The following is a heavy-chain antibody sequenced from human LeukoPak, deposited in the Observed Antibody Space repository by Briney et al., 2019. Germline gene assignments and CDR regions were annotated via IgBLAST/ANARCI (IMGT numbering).Heavy chain of an antibody. J-gene: IGHJ4*02. CDR1: GGSISSYY. V-gene: IGHV4-59*08. CDR3: ARHGKPIAAAGRGTIDY. CDR2: IYYSGST. Sequence: SETLSLTCTVYGGSISSYYWSWIRQPPGKGLEWIGYIYYSGSTNYNPSLKSRVTISVDTSKNQFSLKLSSVTAADTAVYYCARHGKPIAAAGRGTIDYWGQGTLVTVSS. D-gene: IGHD6-13*01.